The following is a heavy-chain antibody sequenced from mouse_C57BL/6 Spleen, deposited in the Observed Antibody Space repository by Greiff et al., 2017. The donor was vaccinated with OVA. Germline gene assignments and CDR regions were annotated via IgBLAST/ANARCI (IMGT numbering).Heavy chain of an antibody. J-gene: IGHJ4*01. D-gene: IGHD2-12*01. V-gene: IGHV2-5*01. CDR1: GFSLTSYG. CDR2: IWRGGST. Sequence: VQLQQSGPGLVQPSQSLSITCTVSGFSLTSYGVHWVRQSPGKGLEWLGVIWRGGSTDYNADFMSRLSITKDNSKSQVFVKMNSLQADDTAIYYCAKTAYNSLMDYWGQGATVTVSS. CDR3: AKTAYNSLMDY.